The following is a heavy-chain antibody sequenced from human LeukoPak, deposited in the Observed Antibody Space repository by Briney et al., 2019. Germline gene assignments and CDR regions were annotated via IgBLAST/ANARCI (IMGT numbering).Heavy chain of an antibody. D-gene: IGHD6-19*01. V-gene: IGHV1-46*01. Sequence: ASVKVSCKASGYTFTSYYMHWVRQAPGQGLEWMGIINPSGGSTSYAQKFQGRVTMTRDTSTSTVYMELSSLRSEDTAVYYCARAVVRPSGGWYQGGEFFDYWGQGTLVTVSS. CDR2: INPSGGST. J-gene: IGHJ4*02. CDR1: GYTFTSYY. CDR3: ARAVVRPSGGWYQGGEFFDY.